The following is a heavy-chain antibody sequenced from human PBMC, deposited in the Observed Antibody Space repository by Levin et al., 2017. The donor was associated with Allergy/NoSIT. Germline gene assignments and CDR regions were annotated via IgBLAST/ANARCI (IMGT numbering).Heavy chain of an antibody. Sequence: LAGGSLRLSCAASGFTFSSYGMHWVRQAPGKGLEWVAVISYDGNNKYYIDSVKGRFTISRDNSKNTLYLQMNSLRPEDTAVYYCAKGGDNYDIQGGYFDYWGQGTLVTVSS. D-gene: IGHD3-22*01. V-gene: IGHV3-30*18. CDR1: GFTFSSYG. CDR2: ISYDGNNK. CDR3: AKGGDNYDIQGGYFDY. J-gene: IGHJ4*02.